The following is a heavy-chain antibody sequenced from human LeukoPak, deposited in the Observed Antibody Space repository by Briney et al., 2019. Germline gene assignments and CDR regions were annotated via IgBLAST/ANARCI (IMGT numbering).Heavy chain of an antibody. CDR1: GFTFSNFD. V-gene: IGHV3-13*01. CDR3: AKRYCSGAICYHAFDV. D-gene: IGHD2-15*01. CDR2: IATTGAT. J-gene: IGHJ3*01. Sequence: GGSLRLSCAASGFTFSNFDIHWVRQGTGKGLEWVPAIATTGATYYLGSVKGRFTVSRENAKSSLYLQMNNLRAGDTAVYYCAKRYCSGAICYHAFDVWGQGTMVTVSS.